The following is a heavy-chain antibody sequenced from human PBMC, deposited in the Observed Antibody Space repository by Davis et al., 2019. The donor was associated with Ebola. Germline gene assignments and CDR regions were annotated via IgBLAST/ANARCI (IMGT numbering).Heavy chain of an antibody. D-gene: IGHD3-3*01. V-gene: IGHV3-74*01. CDR1: GFTFSSYW. CDR2: INSDGSST. Sequence: GESLKISCAASGFTFSSYWMHWVRQAPGKGLVWVLRINSDGSSTSYADSVKGRFTISRDNSKNTLYLQMNSLRAEDTAVYYCAGGPHQGDLWSGYYEDYYYYYGMDVWGQGTTVTVSS. J-gene: IGHJ6*02. CDR3: AGGPHQGDLWSGYYEDYYYYYGMDV.